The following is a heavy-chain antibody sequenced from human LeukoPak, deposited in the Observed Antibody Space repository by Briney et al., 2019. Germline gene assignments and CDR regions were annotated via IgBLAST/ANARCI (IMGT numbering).Heavy chain of an antibody. CDR1: GYTFTSYG. D-gene: IGHD1-26*01. CDR2: ISAYNSNT. J-gene: IGHJ4*02. Sequence: ASVKVSCKASGYTFTSYGITWVGQAPEQGLEWMGWISAYNSNTHYAQKLQGRVTMTTDTSTSTAYMEVRSLRSDDTAVYYCAREVGRGFDYWGQGTLVTVSS. V-gene: IGHV1-18*01. CDR3: AREVGRGFDY.